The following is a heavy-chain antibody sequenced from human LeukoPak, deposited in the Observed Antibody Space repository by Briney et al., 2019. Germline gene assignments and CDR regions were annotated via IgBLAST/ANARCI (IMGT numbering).Heavy chain of an antibody. CDR1: GFTFDDYA. CDR2: ISWNSGSI. Sequence: GGSLRLSCAASGFTFDDYATHWVRQAPGKGLEWVSGISWNSGSIGYADSVKGRFTISRDNAKNSLYLQMNSLRAEDTALYYCAKDGGLGQWGQGTLVTVSS. D-gene: IGHD5/OR15-5a*01. V-gene: IGHV3-9*01. J-gene: IGHJ4*02. CDR3: AKDGGLGQ.